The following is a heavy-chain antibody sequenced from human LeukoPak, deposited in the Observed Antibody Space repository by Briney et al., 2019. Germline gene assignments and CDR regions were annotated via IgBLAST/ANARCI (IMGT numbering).Heavy chain of an antibody. J-gene: IGHJ2*01. Sequence: SETLSLTCTISGDSISDYYNDYYWTWVRQPAGKGLQWIGRIHISGKSDYNPSLQSRVTMSVDTSKNQFSLTLRSVTAADTALYYCVRSWGPRPGWSFDLWGRGTLITVAS. D-gene: IGHD3-16*01. CDR3: VRSWGPRPGWSFDL. CDR2: IHISGKS. CDR1: GDSISDYY. V-gene: IGHV4-4*07.